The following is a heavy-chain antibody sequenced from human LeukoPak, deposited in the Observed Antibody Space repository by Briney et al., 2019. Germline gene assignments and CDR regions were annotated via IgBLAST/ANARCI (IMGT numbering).Heavy chain of an antibody. CDR1: GYTFTSYG. D-gene: IGHD3-22*01. CDR2: IIPIFAIV. J-gene: IGHJ4*02. CDR3: ARADSSGYSLDENFDY. V-gene: IGHV1-69*04. Sequence: SVKVSCKASGYTFTSYGISWVRQAPGQGLEWIGRIIPIFAIVNYAQNFQGRVTITADKSTNTAYMELSSLRFEDTAFYYCARADSSGYSLDENFDYWGQGTLVTVSS.